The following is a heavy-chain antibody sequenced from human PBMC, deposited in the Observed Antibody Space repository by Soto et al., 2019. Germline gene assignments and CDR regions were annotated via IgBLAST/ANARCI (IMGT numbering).Heavy chain of an antibody. V-gene: IGHV4-61*08. Sequence: QVQLQESGPGLVRPSETLSLTCTVSGGSISSGDFYWAWIRQPPGKGLEWIGYIRFSGSTNYNPSLKSRVTFSVDTSKNQFSLKMNSVTAADTAVYHCARGALGYCSGGSCYRYFDYWGQGTLVTVSS. J-gene: IGHJ4*02. CDR1: GGSISSGDFY. D-gene: IGHD2-15*01. CDR3: ARGALGYCSGGSCYRYFDY. CDR2: IRFSGST.